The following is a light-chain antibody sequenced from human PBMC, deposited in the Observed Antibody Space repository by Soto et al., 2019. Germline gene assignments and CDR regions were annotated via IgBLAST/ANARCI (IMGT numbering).Light chain of an antibody. V-gene: IGLV2-8*01. CDR1: SSDVGANNY. J-gene: IGLJ1*01. Sequence: QSALTQPPSASGSPGQSVTISCTGTSSDVGANNYVSWYQQHPGKAPKLMIYEVTKRPSGVPDRFSGYKSGNTASLTVAGLQADDEADYYCSSYAGANRVFGTGTKLTVL. CDR2: EVT. CDR3: SSYAGANRV.